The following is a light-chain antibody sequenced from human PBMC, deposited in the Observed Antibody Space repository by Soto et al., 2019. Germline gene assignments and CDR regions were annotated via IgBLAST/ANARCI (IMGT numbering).Light chain of an antibody. J-gene: IGLJ2*01. V-gene: IGLV2-14*01. Sequence: QSALTQPASVSGSPGQSITISCTGTSSDVGGYNYVSWYQQHPGKAPKLMIYEVSNRPSGVSNRFSGSKSGNTASLTISGRQAEDEADYYCSSYTRSSTLVVFGGGTKLPVL. CDR2: EVS. CDR3: SSYTRSSTLVV. CDR1: SSDVGGYNY.